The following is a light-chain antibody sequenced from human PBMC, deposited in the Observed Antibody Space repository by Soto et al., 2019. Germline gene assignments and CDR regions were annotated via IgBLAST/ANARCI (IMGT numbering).Light chain of an antibody. J-gene: IGKJ2*01. CDR1: QSVSSSY. CDR2: DAS. V-gene: IGKV3D-20*01. CDR3: QQYGSSPYT. Sequence: EIVLTQSPATLSLSPGERATLSCGASQSVSSSYLAWYQQIPGLAPRLLIYDASSRATGIPDRFSGSGSGTDFTLTISRLEPEDFAVYYCQQYGSSPYTFGHGTKLEIK.